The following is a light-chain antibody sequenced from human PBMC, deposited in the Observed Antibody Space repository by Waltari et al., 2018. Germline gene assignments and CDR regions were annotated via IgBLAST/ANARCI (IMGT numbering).Light chain of an antibody. J-gene: IGKJ1*01. CDR2: GAS. CDR3: QHYVRLPVS. V-gene: IGKV3-20*01. Sequence: EIVLTQSPGTLSLSPGERATLSCRASQSVSRSLAWYQQKPGQAPRLLIYGASSRATGVPDMFSGSGSGTDFSLTISRLGPEDFAVYYCQHYVRLPVSFGQGTKVEIK. CDR1: QSVSRS.